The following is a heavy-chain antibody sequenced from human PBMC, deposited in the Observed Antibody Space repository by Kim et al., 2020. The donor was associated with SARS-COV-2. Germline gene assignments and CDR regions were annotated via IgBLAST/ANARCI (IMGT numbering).Heavy chain of an antibody. Sequence: GGSLRLSCAASGFTFSNACMRWVRQAPGKGLEWVGRITSDTGDGTSEYAAPVRGRFTISRDDSTNTLYLQMNSLKTEDTAVYYCTTVWSPTNYYYYGMDVWGQGTTVTVSS. CDR1: GFTFSNAC. J-gene: IGHJ6*02. V-gene: IGHV3-15*01. CDR2: ITSDTGDGTS. CDR3: TTVWSPTNYYYYGMDV. D-gene: IGHD2-21*01.